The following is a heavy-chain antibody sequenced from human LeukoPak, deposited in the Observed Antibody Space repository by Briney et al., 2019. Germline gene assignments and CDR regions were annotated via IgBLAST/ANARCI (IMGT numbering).Heavy chain of an antibody. D-gene: IGHD1-26*01. V-gene: IGHV3-33*01. CDR1: GFTFSSYG. CDR3: AREEEIVGASFDY. Sequence: GGSLRLSCAASGFTFSSYGMHWVRQAPGNGLEWVAVIWYDGSNKYYADSVKGRFTISRDNSKNTLYLQMNSLRAEDTAVYYCAREEEIVGASFDYWGQGTLVTVSS. CDR2: IWYDGSNK. J-gene: IGHJ4*02.